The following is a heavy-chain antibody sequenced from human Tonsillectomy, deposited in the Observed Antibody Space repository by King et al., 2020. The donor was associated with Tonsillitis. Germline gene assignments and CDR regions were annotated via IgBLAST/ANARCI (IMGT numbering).Heavy chain of an antibody. D-gene: IGHD3-16*02. V-gene: IGHV3-30*04. J-gene: IGHJ4*02. CDR1: EFTFSSDA. CDR2: ISYDGSNK. CDR3: ARSKGLSYRLDIDY. Sequence: VQLVESGGGVVQPGRSLRLSCTASEFTFSSDAMHGVRQAPGKGLEWGAVISYDGSNKYYADSVKGRLTISRDNSKNTLYLQMNILRAEDTAVYYCARSKGLSYRLDIDYWGQGTLVTVSS.